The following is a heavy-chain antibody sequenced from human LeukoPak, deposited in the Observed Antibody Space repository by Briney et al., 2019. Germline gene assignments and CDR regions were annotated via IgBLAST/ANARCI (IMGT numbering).Heavy chain of an antibody. CDR3: ARTIAQYSSSWLYFYYGLDV. J-gene: IGHJ6*02. V-gene: IGHV3-23*01. D-gene: IGHD6-13*01. Sequence: GGSLRLSCTASGFTFGGYAMSWVRQAPGKGLEWVSSISGGSEDTYYADSVKGRFTISRDNSKTTLYLRMNSLRAEDTAVYYCARTIAQYSSSWLYFYYGLDVWGQGTTVTVSS. CDR1: GFTFGGYA. CDR2: ISGGSEDT.